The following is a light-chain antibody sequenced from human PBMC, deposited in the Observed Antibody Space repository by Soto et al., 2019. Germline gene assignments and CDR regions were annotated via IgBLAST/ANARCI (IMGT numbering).Light chain of an antibody. CDR2: DAS. V-gene: IGKV1-33*01. Sequence: DIQMTQSPSSLSASVGDKVTITCQASQGVGNYLNWYQQKPGKAPKLLIYDASKLETGVPSRFSGSGSGTDFTFTISSLQPEDFATYFCQQYDDLPLTFGGGAKVDIK. J-gene: IGKJ4*01. CDR3: QQYDDLPLT. CDR1: QGVGNY.